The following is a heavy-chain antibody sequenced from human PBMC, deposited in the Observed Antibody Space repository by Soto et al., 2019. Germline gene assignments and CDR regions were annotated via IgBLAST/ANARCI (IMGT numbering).Heavy chain of an antibody. V-gene: IGHV4-31*03. J-gene: IGHJ5*01. Sequence: SETLSLTCRVSGASVSSDGYYWTWLRQYSWGGLEFIGYISHSGITYHNPSLQSRPTLSVDTSKNHFSLDLRFVTVADTAIYYCAGAWSRSPLLQTLGQGXLVNAYS. D-gene: IGHD1-26*01. CDR2: ISHSGIT. CDR1: GASVSSDGYY. CDR3: AGAWSRSPLLQT.